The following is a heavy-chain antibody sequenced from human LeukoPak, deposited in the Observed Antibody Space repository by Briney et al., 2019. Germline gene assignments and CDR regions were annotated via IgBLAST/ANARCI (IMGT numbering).Heavy chain of an antibody. D-gene: IGHD4-17*01. J-gene: IGHJ4*02. CDR2: IVVGSGNT. V-gene: IGHV1-58*01. CDR3: AAATDLQYGDYYRFDY. CDR1: GFTFTSSA. Sequence: GTSVKVSCKASGFTFTSSAVQWVRQARGQRLEWIGWIVVGSGNTNYAQKFQERVTITRDMSTSTAYMELSSLRSEDTAVYCCAAATDLQYGDYYRFDYWGQGTLVTVSS.